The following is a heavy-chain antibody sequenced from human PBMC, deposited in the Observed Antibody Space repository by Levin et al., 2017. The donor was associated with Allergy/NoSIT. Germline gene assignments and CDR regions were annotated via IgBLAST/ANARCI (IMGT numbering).Heavy chain of an antibody. V-gene: IGHV6-1*01. CDR3: ARDWLGDYFDY. D-gene: IGHD3-10*01. CDR2: TYYRSNKWYY. J-gene: IGHJ4*02. CDR1: GDSVSANSPA. Sequence: LSQTLSLTCAISGDSVSANSPAWNWIRQSPSRGLEWLGRTYYRSNKWYYDYAESVKSRITIDADTSKNQFSLHLNSVTPEDTAVYYCARDWLGDYFDYWGQGTLVTVSS.